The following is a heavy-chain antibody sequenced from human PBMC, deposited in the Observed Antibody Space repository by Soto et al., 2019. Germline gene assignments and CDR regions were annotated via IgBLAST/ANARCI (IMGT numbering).Heavy chain of an antibody. J-gene: IGHJ4*02. Sequence: QVQLQQWGAGLLKPSETLSLTCAVYGGSFSGYYWSWIRQPPGKGLEWIGEINHSGSTNYNPSLKRRVTIPVDTSKNHCSLKLSSVTAADTAVYYCARAAPRYCSGGSCSSGRDYWGQGTLVTVSS. V-gene: IGHV4-34*01. CDR3: ARAAPRYCSGGSCSSGRDY. CDR1: GGSFSGYY. CDR2: INHSGST. D-gene: IGHD2-15*01.